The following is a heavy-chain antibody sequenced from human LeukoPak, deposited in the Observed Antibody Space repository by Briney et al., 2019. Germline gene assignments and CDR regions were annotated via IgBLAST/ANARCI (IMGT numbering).Heavy chain of an antibody. D-gene: IGHD6-13*01. Sequence: GGSLRLSCAASGFTFSGYWMSWVRQAPGKGLEWVANIKQDGSEKYYVDSVKGRFTISRDNAKNSLYLQMNSLKAEDTAVYYCARDKSSSSYYYWGQGTLVTVSS. V-gene: IGHV3-7*01. CDR3: ARDKSSSSYYY. CDR2: IKQDGSEK. J-gene: IGHJ4*02. CDR1: GFTFSGYW.